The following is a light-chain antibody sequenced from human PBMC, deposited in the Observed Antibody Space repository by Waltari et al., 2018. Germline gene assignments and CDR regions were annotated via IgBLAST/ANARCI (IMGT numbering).Light chain of an antibody. J-gene: IGLJ3*02. V-gene: IGLV2-14*01. CDR3: TSYTSISTRV. Sequence: QSALTQPASVSGSPGQSITISCTGTSSDVGGYNHVSWYQQLPCKTPNLIISEVSNRPSGVSDRFSGSKSGNTASLTISGLQAEDEADYYCTSYTSISTRVFGGGTKLTVL. CDR2: EVS. CDR1: SSDVGGYNH.